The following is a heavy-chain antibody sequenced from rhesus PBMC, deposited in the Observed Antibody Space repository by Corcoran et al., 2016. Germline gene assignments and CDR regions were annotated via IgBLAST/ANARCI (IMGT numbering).Heavy chain of an antibody. J-gene: IGHJ4*01. CDR2: IRSGGDT. CDR1: VGAVSGFW. Sequence: QVHLQQWGGGLVSPSETLSLTCAVYVGAVSGFWWGGIRQPRGKGLEWMWRIRSGGDTNYNPSLKSRVSFSITTTKNQFSLMLISLTAADTAVYYCARYRNDYGSSYYFDFWDQGVLVTVSS. D-gene: IGHD4-29*01. CDR3: ARYRNDYGSSYYFDF. V-gene: IGHV4-160*01.